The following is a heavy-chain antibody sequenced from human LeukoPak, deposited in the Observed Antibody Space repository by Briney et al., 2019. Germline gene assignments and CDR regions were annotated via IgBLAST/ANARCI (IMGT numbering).Heavy chain of an antibody. CDR1: GYSISSGYY. CDR2: IYYSGKT. V-gene: IGHV4-38-2*02. J-gene: IGHJ4*02. CDR3: ARQTGSGLFILP. D-gene: IGHD3/OR15-3a*01. Sequence: SETLSLTCTVSGYSISSGYYWGWIRQSPGKGLEWIGSIYYSGKTYYNSSLKSRVTISIDTSANLFSLKLNSVTAADTAFYFCARQTGSGLFILPGGQGTLVTVSS.